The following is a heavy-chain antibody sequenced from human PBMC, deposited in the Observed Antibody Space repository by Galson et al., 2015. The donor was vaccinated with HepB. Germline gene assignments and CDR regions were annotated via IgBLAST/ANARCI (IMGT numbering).Heavy chain of an antibody. J-gene: IGHJ4*02. CDR2: ISGSGRAR. CDR1: GFTFSNYA. V-gene: IGHV3-49*04. Sequence: LRLSCAASGFTFSNYAMSWVRPAPGNGLAGVSAISGSGRAREYAASVKGRFTISRDDSKSIAYLQMNSLKTEDTAVYYCTSILSYSSGWYQLAFDYWGQGTLVTVSS. CDR3: TSILSYSSGWYQLAFDY. D-gene: IGHD6-19*01.